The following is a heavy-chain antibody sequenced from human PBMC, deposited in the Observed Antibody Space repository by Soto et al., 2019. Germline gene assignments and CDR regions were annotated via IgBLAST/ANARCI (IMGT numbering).Heavy chain of an antibody. CDR1: GASISGYH. CDR3: ARASAIDWYTYYFDY. Sequence: SETLSLTCTVSGASISGYHWSWIQQFPGKGLECLGYISYSGATNYNPSLKSRITMSIDTSKNQFSLQLNSVTAADTAVYYCARASAIDWYTYYFDYWGQGPLVTVSS. CDR2: ISYSGAT. J-gene: IGHJ4*02. D-gene: IGHD3-9*01. V-gene: IGHV4-59*08.